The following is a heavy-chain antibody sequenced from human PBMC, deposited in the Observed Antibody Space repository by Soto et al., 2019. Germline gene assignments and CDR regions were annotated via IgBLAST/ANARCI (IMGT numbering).Heavy chain of an antibody. Sequence: SETLSLTCTVSGGSISSGDYYWSWIRQPPGKGLEWIGYIYYSGSTYYNPSLKSRVTISLDTSKNQFSLKLSSVTAADTAVYYCARENGYSAFDIWGQGTMVTVSS. CDR2: IYYSGST. J-gene: IGHJ3*02. CDR1: GGSISSGDYY. CDR3: ARENGYSAFDI. V-gene: IGHV4-30-4*01. D-gene: IGHD3-22*01.